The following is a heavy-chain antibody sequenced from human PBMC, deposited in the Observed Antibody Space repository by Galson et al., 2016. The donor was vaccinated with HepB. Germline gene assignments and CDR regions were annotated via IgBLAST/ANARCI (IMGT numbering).Heavy chain of an antibody. Sequence: TLSLTCTVSGGSISSSSYYWGWIRQPPGKGLEWIGSIYYSGSTYYNPSLKSRVTVSVDTSKNQFSLQLNSVTPEDTAVYYCARGNTFDYWGQGTLVTVAS. CDR2: IYYSGST. D-gene: IGHD4-23*01. CDR1: GGSISSSSYY. CDR3: ARGNTFDY. J-gene: IGHJ4*02. V-gene: IGHV4-39*01.